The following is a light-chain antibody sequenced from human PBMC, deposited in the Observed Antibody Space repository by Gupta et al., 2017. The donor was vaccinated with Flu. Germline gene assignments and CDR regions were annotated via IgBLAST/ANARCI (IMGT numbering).Light chain of an antibody. Sequence: PSTRSASVGDRVTITCRASQSISSWLAWYQQKPGKAPKLLIYKTSDLQSGVPSRFSGSGFGTEFTLTISSLQPDDFATYHCQQYEAYPYSFGQGTKLEIK. V-gene: IGKV1-5*03. CDR3: QQYEAYPYS. CDR2: KTS. CDR1: QSISSW. J-gene: IGKJ2*03.